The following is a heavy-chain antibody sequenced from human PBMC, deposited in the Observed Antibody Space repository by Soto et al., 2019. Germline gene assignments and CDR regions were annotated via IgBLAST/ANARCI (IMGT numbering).Heavy chain of an antibody. Sequence: QVQLVESGGGVVQPGRSLRLSCAASGFTFSSYGMHWVRQAPGKGLEWVAVISYDGSNKYYADSVKGRFTISRDNSKNTLNLQMNSLRAEDTAVYYWTKEPAIVLVPAAMNYYYGMDVWGQGTTVTVSS. D-gene: IGHD2-2*01. CDR2: ISYDGSNK. V-gene: IGHV3-30*18. J-gene: IGHJ6*02. CDR3: TKEPAIVLVPAAMNYYYGMDV. CDR1: GFTFSSYG.